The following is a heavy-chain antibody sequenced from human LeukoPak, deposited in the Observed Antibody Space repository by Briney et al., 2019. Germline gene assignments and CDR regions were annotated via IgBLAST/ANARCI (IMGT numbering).Heavy chain of an antibody. D-gene: IGHD4-11*01. J-gene: IGHJ4*02. V-gene: IGHV4-59*01. CDR1: GGSISSYY. CDR3: ARGRKQFLDY. Sequence: SETLSLTCTVSGGSISSYYWSWIRQPPGKGLEWIGYIYDSGSTNYNPSLKSRVTISVDTSKNQFSLKLSSVTAAGTAVFYCARGRKQFLDYWGQGTLVTVSS. CDR2: IYDSGST.